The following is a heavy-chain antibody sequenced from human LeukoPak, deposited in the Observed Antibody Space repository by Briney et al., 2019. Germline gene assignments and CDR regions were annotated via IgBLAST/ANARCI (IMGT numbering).Heavy chain of an antibody. V-gene: IGHV3-7*01. CDR1: GFTFSSYW. CDR3: ARDGSSVADNAFDI. Sequence: PGGSLRLSCAASGFTFSSYWMSWVRQAPGKGLEWVANIKQDGSEKYYVDSVRGRFTISRDNAKNSLYLQMNSLRAEDTAVYYCARDGSSVADNAFDIWGQGTMVTVSS. J-gene: IGHJ3*02. CDR2: IKQDGSEK. D-gene: IGHD6-19*01.